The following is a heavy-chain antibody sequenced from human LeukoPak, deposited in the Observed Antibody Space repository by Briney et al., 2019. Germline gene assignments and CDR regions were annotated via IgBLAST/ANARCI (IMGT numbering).Heavy chain of an antibody. V-gene: IGHV5-51*01. D-gene: IGHD3-10*01. Sequence: GESLKISCKGSGYSFTSYWIGWVRQMPGKGLEWMGIIYPGDSDARYSPSFQGQVTISVDKSISTAYLQWSSLRASDTAMYYCARRGGGSWGSGTLPYGLDVWGQGTTVTVSS. CDR2: IYPGDSDA. CDR3: ARRGGGSWGSGTLPYGLDV. CDR1: GYSFTSYW. J-gene: IGHJ6*02.